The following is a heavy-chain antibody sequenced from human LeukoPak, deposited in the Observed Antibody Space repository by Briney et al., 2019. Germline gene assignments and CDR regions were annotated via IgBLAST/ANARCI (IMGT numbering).Heavy chain of an antibody. CDR2: INPNSGDT. V-gene: IGHV1-2*02. J-gene: IGHJ4*02. CDR3: ANNWAGDSGY. D-gene: IGHD4-17*01. CDR1: VYTFTCYY. Sequence: ASVKVSCKASVYTFTCYYIHWVRQAPGQGLEWMGWINPNSGDTKYAQKFQGRVTMTRDTSISTAYMELSRLRSDDTAIYYCANNWAGDSGYWGQGTLVTVSS.